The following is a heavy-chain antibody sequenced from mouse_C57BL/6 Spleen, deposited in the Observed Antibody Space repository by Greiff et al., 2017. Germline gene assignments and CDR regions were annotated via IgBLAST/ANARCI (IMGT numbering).Heavy chain of an antibody. CDR3: ARPYGNYAMDY. D-gene: IGHD2-1*01. V-gene: IGHV1-64*01. J-gene: IGHJ4*01. CDR2: IHPNSGST. CDR1: GYTFTSYW. Sequence: QVQLQQPGAELVKPGASVKLSCKASGYTFTSYWMPWVKQRPGQGLEWIGMIHPNSGSTNYNEKFKSKATLTVDKSSSTAYMQLSSLTSEDSAVYYCARPYGNYAMDYWGQGTSVTVSS.